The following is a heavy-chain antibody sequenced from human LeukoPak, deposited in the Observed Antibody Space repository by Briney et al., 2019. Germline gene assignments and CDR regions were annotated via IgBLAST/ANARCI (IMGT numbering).Heavy chain of an antibody. CDR1: GFSFSSYG. CDR2: ISGSGDRT. CDR3: AKIQGYFDY. J-gene: IGHJ4*02. Sequence: GGSLRLSCAASGFSFSSYGMSWVRQAPGKGVVWVSAISGSGDRTYYADSVKGRFTISRDNPRNTLYLQLNSLRAEDTAVYYCAKIQGYFDYWGQGALVTVSS. V-gene: IGHV3-23*01.